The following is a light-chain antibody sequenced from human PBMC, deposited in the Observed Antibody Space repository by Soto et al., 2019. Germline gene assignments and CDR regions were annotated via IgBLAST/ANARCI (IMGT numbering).Light chain of an antibody. CDR3: QQRRSWPIT. J-gene: IGKJ5*01. CDR1: QSLSSY. V-gene: IGKV3-11*01. CDR2: DAS. Sequence: EIVLTQSPATLSLSPGERATLSCRASQSLSSYLAWYQQKPGQTPRLLIYDASNRATDIPARFSGSGSGTDFTLTISSLEPEDFAVYYCQQRRSWPITFGQGTRLEIK.